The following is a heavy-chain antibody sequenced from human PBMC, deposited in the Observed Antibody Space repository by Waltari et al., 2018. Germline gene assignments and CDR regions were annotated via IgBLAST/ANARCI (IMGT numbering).Heavy chain of an antibody. CDR3: ARVYYDSSGYSAEYFQH. D-gene: IGHD3-22*01. CDR2: ISSSSSTI. Sequence: EVQLLESGGGLVQPGGSLRLSCAASGFTFSSYAMSWVRQAPGKGLEWVSYISSSSSTIYYADSVKGRFTISRDNAKNSLYLQMNSLRAEDTAVYYCARVYYDSSGYSAEYFQHWGQGTLVTVSS. J-gene: IGHJ1*01. CDR1: GFTFSSYA. V-gene: IGHV3-48*01.